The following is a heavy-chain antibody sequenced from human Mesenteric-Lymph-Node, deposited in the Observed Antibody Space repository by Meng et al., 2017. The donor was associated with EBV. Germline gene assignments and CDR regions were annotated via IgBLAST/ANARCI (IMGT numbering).Heavy chain of an antibody. V-gene: IGHV4-30-2*01. Sequence: QVQLQQSDSGLVKPSQPLPLTCTVSGDSINSGGYSWSWIRQPPGKGLEWIGYLYHSGSTYYSPSLKGRVTMSVDKSKNQFSLTLNSVIAADTAVYYCASHSTYSTSGYLFLQYWGQGTLVTVSS. CDR3: ASHSTYSTSGYLFLQY. J-gene: IGHJ1*01. CDR2: LYHSGST. CDR1: GDSINSGGYS. D-gene: IGHD3-22*01.